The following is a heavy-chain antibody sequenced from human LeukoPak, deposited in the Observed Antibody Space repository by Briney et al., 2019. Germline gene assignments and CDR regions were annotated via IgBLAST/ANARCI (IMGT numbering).Heavy chain of an antibody. Sequence: SETLSLTCTVSGGSMSSYYWSWIRQPPGKGLEWIGYIYYSGSTNYNPSLKSRVTISVDTSKNQFSLKLSSVTAADTAVYYCARDISGSRYFDYWGQGTLVTVSS. CDR1: GGSMSSYY. D-gene: IGHD3-10*01. V-gene: IGHV4-59*01. CDR2: IYYSGST. CDR3: ARDISGSRYFDY. J-gene: IGHJ4*02.